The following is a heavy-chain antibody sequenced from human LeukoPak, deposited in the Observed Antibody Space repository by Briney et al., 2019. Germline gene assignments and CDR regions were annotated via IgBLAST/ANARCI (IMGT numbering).Heavy chain of an antibody. D-gene: IGHD1-26*01. CDR1: GFTFSSYG. CDR3: AKDPPQSGSYTASSWDAFDI. Sequence: GGSLRLSCAASGFTFSSYGMSWVRQAPGKGLEWVSAISGSGGSTYYADSVKGRFTISRDNSKNTLYLQMNSLRAEDTAVYYCAKDPPQSGSYTASSWDAFDIWGQGTMVTVSS. V-gene: IGHV3-23*01. CDR2: ISGSGGST. J-gene: IGHJ3*02.